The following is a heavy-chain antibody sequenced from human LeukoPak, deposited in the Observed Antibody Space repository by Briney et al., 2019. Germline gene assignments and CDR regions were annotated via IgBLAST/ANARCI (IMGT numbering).Heavy chain of an antibody. CDR2: IIPIFGTA. CDR1: GGTFSSYA. J-gene: IGHJ4*02. V-gene: IGHV1-69*06. CDR3: ARDPPNWNDPNYFDY. Sequence: GSPVKVSCKASGGTFSSYAISWVRQAPGQGLEWMGGIIPIFGTANYAQKFQGRVTITADKSTSTAYMELSSLRSEDTAVYYCARDPPNWNDPNYFDYWGQGTLVTVSS. D-gene: IGHD1-1*01.